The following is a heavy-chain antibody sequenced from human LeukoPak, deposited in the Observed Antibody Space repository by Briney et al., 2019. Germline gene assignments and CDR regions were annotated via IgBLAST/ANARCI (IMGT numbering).Heavy chain of an antibody. Sequence: GGSLRLSCAASGFTFSNYAMSWVRQAPGKGLEWVSAISGSGGSTYYADSVKGRFTISRDNSKNTLYLQMNSLRAEDTAVYYCAKYMAIVVVPASEFDYWGQGTLVTVSS. CDR3: AKYMAIVVVPASEFDY. CDR1: GFTFSNYA. J-gene: IGHJ4*02. V-gene: IGHV3-23*01. D-gene: IGHD2-2*03. CDR2: ISGSGGST.